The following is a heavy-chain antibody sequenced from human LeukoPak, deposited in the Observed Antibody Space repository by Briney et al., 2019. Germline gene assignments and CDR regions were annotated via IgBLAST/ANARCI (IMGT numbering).Heavy chain of an antibody. CDR2: IYYTGST. D-gene: IGHD3-10*01. V-gene: IGHV4-59*01. Sequence: SETLSLTCTVSGGSLSNYYWSWLRQPPGKGLEWIGYIYYTGSTNYNPSLRSRVTISVDTSKNQFSLKLSSVTAADRAVYYCARSHGSGSYYNLTDYWGQGTPVTVSS. J-gene: IGHJ4*02. CDR1: GGSLSNYY. CDR3: ARSHGSGSYYNLTDY.